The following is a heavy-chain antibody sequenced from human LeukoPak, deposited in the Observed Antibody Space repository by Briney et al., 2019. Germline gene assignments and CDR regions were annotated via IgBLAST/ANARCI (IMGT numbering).Heavy chain of an antibody. J-gene: IGHJ5*02. CDR3: ARGSKMLGYNWFDP. Sequence: PSETLSLTCAVYGGTFSGYYWNWIRQPPGKGLEWIGEINHSGSTNYIPSLKRQVTISVDTSKNQFSLKLSSVTAADTAVYYCARGSKMLGYNWFDPWGQGTLVTVSS. CDR1: GGTFSGYY. CDR2: INHSGST. V-gene: IGHV4-34*01. D-gene: IGHD1-26*01.